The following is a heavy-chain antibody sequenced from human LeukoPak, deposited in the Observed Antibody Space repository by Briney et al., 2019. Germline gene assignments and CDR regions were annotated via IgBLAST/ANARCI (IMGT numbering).Heavy chain of an antibody. V-gene: IGHV4-59*01. CDR2: IYYSGST. J-gene: IGHJ4*02. CDR1: GGSISSYY. CDR3: ARTNWNDVFFFDY. D-gene: IGHD1-1*01. Sequence: RTSETLSLTCTVSGGSISSYYWSWIRQPPGKGLEWIGYIYYSGSTNYNPSLKSRVTISVDTSKNQFSLKLSSVTAADTAVYYCARTNWNDVFFFDYLGQGTLVTVSS.